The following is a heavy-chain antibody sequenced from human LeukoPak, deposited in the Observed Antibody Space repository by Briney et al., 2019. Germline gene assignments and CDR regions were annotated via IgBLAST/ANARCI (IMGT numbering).Heavy chain of an antibody. D-gene: IGHD6-19*01. CDR2: AYYSGSN. Sequence: PSETLSLTCHVSGGYITTYYWSWIRQPPGKGPEWIGYAYYSGSNEYNPSLRSRVTMSADASRNQFSLTLSSVTAADTAIYYCATLNIESSSGWFFRSWGQGTLVSVSS. CDR1: GGYITTYY. J-gene: IGHJ5*02. V-gene: IGHV4-59*01. CDR3: ATLNIESSSGWFFRS.